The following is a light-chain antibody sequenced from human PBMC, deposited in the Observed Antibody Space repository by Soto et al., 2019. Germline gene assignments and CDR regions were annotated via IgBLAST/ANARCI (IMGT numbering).Light chain of an antibody. CDR2: AAS. Sequence: QLTQSPSSLSASVGDRVTITCRASQGISSYLAWYQQKPGKVPKLLISAASTLQSEVPSRFSGSGSGTDFTLTISSLQPEDFATYCCQQTYSNPRTFGQGTKVDIK. V-gene: IGKV1-39*01. J-gene: IGKJ1*01. CDR1: QGISSY. CDR3: QQTYSNPRT.